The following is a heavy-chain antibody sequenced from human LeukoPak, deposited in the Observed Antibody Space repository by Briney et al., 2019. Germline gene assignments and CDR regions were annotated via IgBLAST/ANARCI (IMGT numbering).Heavy chain of an antibody. CDR2: IYYSGST. CDR3: ASLSWGGTDIQNGSDP. Sequence: EPSETLSLTCAVYGGSFSGYYWGWIRQPPGKGLEWIGSIYYSGSTYYNPSLKSRVTISVDTSKNQFSLKLSSVTAADTAVYYCASLSWGGTDIQNGSDPWGRETLFTVS. V-gene: IGHV4-39*01. CDR1: GGSFSGYY. J-gene: IGHJ5*02. D-gene: IGHD1-14*01.